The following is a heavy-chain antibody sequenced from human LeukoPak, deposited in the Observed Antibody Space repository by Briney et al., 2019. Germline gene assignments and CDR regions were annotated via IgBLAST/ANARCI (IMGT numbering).Heavy chain of an antibody. CDR2: IYHSGST. CDR1: GYSISSGYY. J-gene: IGHJ4*02. V-gene: IGHV4-38-2*01. CDR3: ARLLGYCSSTSCYKRGDY. Sequence: SETLSLTCAVSGYSISSGYYWGWIRQPPGKGLEWIGSIYHSGSTYHNPSLKSRVTISVDTSKNQFSLKLSSVTAADTAVYYCARLLGYCSSTSCYKRGDYWGQGTLVTVSS. D-gene: IGHD2-2*02.